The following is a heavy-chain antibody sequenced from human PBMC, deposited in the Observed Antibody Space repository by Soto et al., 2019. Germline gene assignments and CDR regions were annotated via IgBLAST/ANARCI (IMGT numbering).Heavy chain of an antibody. D-gene: IGHD6-13*01. CDR3: ARLDYSSSRN. CDR1: GFTFSSYA. Sequence: EVQLLESGGALVQPGGSLRLSCAASGFTFSSYAMTWVRQGPGKGLEWVSGISDSGGDTYYADSVKGRFTISRDNSKNMLYLQMSSLRAEDTALYYCARLDYSSSRNWGQGTLVTVSS. V-gene: IGHV3-23*01. J-gene: IGHJ4*02. CDR2: ISDSGGDT.